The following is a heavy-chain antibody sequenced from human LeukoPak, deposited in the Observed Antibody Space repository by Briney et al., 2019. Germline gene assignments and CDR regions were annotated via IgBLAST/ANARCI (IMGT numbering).Heavy chain of an antibody. CDR1: GYTFTGYY. D-gene: IGHD2-2*01. V-gene: IGHV1-2*02. Sequence: GASVKVSCKASGYTFTGYYMHWVRQAPGQGLEWMGWIHPNTGDTHYAQKFQGRVTMTTDTSTSTAYMELRSLRSDDTAVYYCARDRRVVVPTSLGYWGQGTLVTVSS. J-gene: IGHJ4*02. CDR2: IHPNTGDT. CDR3: ARDRRVVVPTSLGY.